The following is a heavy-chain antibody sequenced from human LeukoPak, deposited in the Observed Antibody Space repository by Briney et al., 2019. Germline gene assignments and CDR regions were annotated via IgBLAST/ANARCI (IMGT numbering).Heavy chain of an antibody. Sequence: PGGSLRLSCAASGFTFSSYSMNWVRQAPGKGLEWVSSISSSSSYIYYADSVKGRFTISRDNAKNSLYLQMNSLRAEDTAVYYCAAESGGGEGLTIFGVIRGRSDYWGQGTLVTVSS. CDR2: ISSSSSYI. CDR1: GFTFSSYS. CDR3: AAESGGGEGLTIFGVIRGRSDY. J-gene: IGHJ4*02. D-gene: IGHD3-3*01. V-gene: IGHV3-21*01.